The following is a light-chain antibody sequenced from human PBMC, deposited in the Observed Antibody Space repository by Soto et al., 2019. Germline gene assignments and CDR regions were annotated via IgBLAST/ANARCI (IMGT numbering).Light chain of an antibody. CDR2: DVT. J-gene: IGLJ3*02. V-gene: IGLV2-14*01. Sequence: QSALTQPASVSGSPGQSITISCTGTSSDVGGYNYVSWYQQHPGKAPKLMIYDVTNRPSEVSNRFSGSKSGNTASLTISGLQAEDEADYYCNSYASSSTWVFGGGTKLTVL. CDR1: SSDVGGYNY. CDR3: NSYASSSTWV.